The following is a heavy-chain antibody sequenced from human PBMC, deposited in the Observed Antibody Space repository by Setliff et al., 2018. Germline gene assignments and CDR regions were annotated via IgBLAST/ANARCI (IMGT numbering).Heavy chain of an antibody. CDR1: GFTFTDYA. D-gene: IGHD1-7*01. CDR2: IYSGDRST. J-gene: IGHJ4*02. V-gene: IGHV3-23*03. CDR3: AKPRVELRWGFES. Sequence: GGSLRLSCAASGFTFTDYAMTWVRQAPGKGLEWVSTIYSGDRSTFYTDSVKGRFIIYRDSSKNTLYMQMNSLRAEDTAVYYCAKPRVELRWGFESWGQGTLVTVSS.